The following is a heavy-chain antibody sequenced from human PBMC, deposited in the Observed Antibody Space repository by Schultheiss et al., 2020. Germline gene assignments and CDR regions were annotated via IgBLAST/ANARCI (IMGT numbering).Heavy chain of an antibody. CDR3: ATTRWNDLFDS. V-gene: IGHV1-18*01. CDR2: ISAYNGNT. D-gene: IGHD1-1*01. CDR1: GGTFSSYA. Sequence: ASVTVSCKASGGTFSSYAISWVRQAPGQGLEWMGWISAYNGNTNYAQKLQGRVTMTTDTSTSTAYMELRSLRSDDTAVYYCATTRWNDLFDSWGQGTLVTVSS. J-gene: IGHJ4*02.